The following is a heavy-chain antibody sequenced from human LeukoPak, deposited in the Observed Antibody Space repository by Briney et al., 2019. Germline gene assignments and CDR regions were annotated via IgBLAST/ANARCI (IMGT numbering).Heavy chain of an antibody. J-gene: IGHJ6*03. CDR1: GLTFSRYR. Sequence: GGSLRLSCAASGLTFSRYRMNWVRQAPGKGLVWVSRINSDGSSTSYADSVKGRFTISRDNAKNTLYLQMNSLRAEDTAVYYCARGTWATLYYYYMDVWGKGTTVTVSS. V-gene: IGHV3-74*01. CDR2: INSDGSST. D-gene: IGHD5-24*01. CDR3: ARGTWATLYYYYMDV.